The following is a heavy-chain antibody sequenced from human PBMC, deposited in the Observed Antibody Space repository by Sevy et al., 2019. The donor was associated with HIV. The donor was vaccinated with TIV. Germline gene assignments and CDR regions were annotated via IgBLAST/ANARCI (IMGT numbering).Heavy chain of an antibody. Sequence: GGSLRLSCAASGFTFSSYWMHWVRQAPGKGLVWVSRINSDGSSTSYADSVKGRFTISRDNAKNTLYLQMNSLRVEDTAIYFCARGLSTYGSYYFDFWGRGTLVTVSS. V-gene: IGHV3-74*01. CDR2: INSDGSST. D-gene: IGHD3-10*01. CDR3: ARGLSTYGSYYFDF. CDR1: GFTFSSYW. J-gene: IGHJ4*02.